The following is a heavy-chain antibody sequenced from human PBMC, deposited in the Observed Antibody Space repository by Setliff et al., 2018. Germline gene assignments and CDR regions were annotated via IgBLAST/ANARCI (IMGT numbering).Heavy chain of an antibody. CDR1: GYTFTSYA. CDR2: ISAYNGNT. V-gene: IGHV1-18*01. CDR3: ARVSEAAAAGFDY. Sequence: VASVKVSCKASGYTFTSYAFSWVRQAPGQGLEWMGWISAYNGNTNYAQKFQGRVTMTTDTSTSTAYMELRSLSSDDTAVYYCARVSEAAAAGFDYWGQGTLVTVSS. J-gene: IGHJ4*02. D-gene: IGHD6-13*01.